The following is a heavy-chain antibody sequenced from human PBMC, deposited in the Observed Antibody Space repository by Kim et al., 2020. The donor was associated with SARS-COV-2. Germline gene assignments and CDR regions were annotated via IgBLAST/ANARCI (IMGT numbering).Heavy chain of an antibody. CDR1: GYTFTAYA. CDR2: INGGNGNT. J-gene: IGHJ6*02. CDR3: AGDSLRGGTREGIYYYYGIDV. V-gene: IGHV1-3*01. D-gene: IGHD1-26*01. Sequence: ASVKVSCKASGYTFTAYAIHWVRQAPGQSLEWMGWINGGNGNTKYSQKFQGRVTITRDTSTNTAYMELSSLRSEDTAVYYCAGDSLRGGTREGIYYYYGIDVWGQGTTVTVSS.